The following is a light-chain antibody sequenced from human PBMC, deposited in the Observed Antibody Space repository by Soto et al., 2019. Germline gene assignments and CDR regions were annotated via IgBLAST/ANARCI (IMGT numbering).Light chain of an antibody. Sequence: QSVLTQPASVSGSPGQSITISCTGTSSDVGAYDYVSWYQQHPDKAPKLMIYEVSNRPSGVSNRFSGSKSVNMATLTISGLQAEDEADYYCSSYTSSSTRVFVTGTKVTVL. CDR3: SSYTSSSTRV. J-gene: IGLJ1*01. V-gene: IGLV2-14*03. CDR2: EVS. CDR1: SSDVGAYDY.